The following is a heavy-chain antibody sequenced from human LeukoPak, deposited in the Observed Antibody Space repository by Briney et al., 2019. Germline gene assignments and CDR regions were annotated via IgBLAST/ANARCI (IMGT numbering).Heavy chain of an antibody. Sequence: ASETLSLTCTVSGGSISSYYWSWIRQPPGKGLEWIGYIYYSGSTNYNPSRKSRVTISVDTSKNPFSLKLRSVTAADTAVYYCARRKFGEYPFDYWGQGTLVTVSS. CDR3: ARRKFGEYPFDY. V-gene: IGHV4-59*08. J-gene: IGHJ4*02. D-gene: IGHD3-10*01. CDR2: IYYSGST. CDR1: GGSISSYY.